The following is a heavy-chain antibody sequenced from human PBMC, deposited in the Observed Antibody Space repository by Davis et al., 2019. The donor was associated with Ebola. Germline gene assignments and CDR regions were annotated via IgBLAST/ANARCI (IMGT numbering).Heavy chain of an antibody. V-gene: IGHV4-59*08. CDR3: ARGPHNSGYTWFDP. CDR1: GGSFSDYY. Sequence: PSETLSLTCTVSGGSFSDYYWSWIRQPPGKGLEWIGYTYYIGSSNYNPSLKSRVTISVDTSKNQFSLRLSSVTAADTAVYYCARGPHNSGYTWFDPWGQGTLVTVSS. D-gene: IGHD3-22*01. CDR2: TYYIGSS. J-gene: IGHJ5*02.